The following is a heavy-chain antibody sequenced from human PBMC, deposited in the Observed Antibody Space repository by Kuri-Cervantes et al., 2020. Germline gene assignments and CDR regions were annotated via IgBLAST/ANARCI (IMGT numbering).Heavy chain of an antibody. J-gene: IGHJ4*02. CDR2: IWYDGSNK. CDR1: GFTFSSYG. Sequence: GESLKISCAASGFTFSSYGMHWVRQAPGKGLEWVAVIWYDGSNKYYADSVKGRFTISRDNSKNTLYLQMNSLRAEDTAVYYCARYYYDSSGYYRFDYWGQGTLVTVSS. V-gene: IGHV3-33*01. CDR3: ARYYYDSSGYYRFDY. D-gene: IGHD3-22*01.